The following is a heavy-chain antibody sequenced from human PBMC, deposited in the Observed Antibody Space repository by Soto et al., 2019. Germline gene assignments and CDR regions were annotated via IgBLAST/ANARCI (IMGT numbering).Heavy chain of an antibody. D-gene: IGHD3-3*01. CDR1: GYTFTSYD. CDR2: MNPNSGNT. J-gene: IGHJ6*02. V-gene: IGHV1-8*01. Sequence: ASVKVSCKASGYTFTSYDINWVRQATGQGLEWMGWMNPNSGNTGYAQKFQGRVTMTRNTSISTAYMELSSLRSEDTAVYYCARGPDYDFWSGYPTDYYYYYGMDVWGQGTTVTVSS. CDR3: ARGPDYDFWSGYPTDYYYYYGMDV.